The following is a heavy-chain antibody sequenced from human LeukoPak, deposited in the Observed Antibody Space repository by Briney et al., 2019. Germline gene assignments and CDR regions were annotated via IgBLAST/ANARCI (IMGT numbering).Heavy chain of an antibody. Sequence: SETLSLTCTVSGGSISSYYWSWIRQPPGKVLEWIGYIYYSGSTNYNPSLKSRVTISVDTSKNQFSLKLSSVTAADTAVYYCARMKVATSFYYYYYMDVWGKGTTVTISS. V-gene: IGHV4-59*01. D-gene: IGHD5-12*01. CDR2: IYYSGST. J-gene: IGHJ6*03. CDR3: ARMKVATSFYYYYYMDV. CDR1: GGSISSYY.